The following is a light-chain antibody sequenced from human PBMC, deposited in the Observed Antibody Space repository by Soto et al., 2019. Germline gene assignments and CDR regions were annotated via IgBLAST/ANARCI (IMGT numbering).Light chain of an antibody. CDR2: LGS. CDR1: QSLLHSNGYNY. J-gene: IGKJ1*01. V-gene: IGKV2-28*01. Sequence: DIVIIRSTLSLPVTPGEPASISCRSSQSLLHSNGYNYLDWYLQKPGQSPQLLIYLGSNRASGVPDRFSGSGSGTDFTLKISRVEAEDVGVYYCMQALQTLWTFGQGTKVEIK. CDR3: MQALQTLWT.